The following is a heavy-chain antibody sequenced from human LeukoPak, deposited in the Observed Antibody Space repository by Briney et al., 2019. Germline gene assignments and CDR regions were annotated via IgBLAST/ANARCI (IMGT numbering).Heavy chain of an antibody. J-gene: IGHJ4*02. Sequence: PSDPLSLTCAVSGGSMRDYYWSWIRHPPGKGLEWISNIYYSGSTNYNPSLKSRVNISVDTSKNQSSLKVRSVTAADTAVYYCARGFGYYDVLTAFWGQGTLVTVFS. CDR2: IYYSGST. CDR1: GGSMRDYY. CDR3: ARGFGYYDVLTAF. D-gene: IGHD3-9*01. V-gene: IGHV4-59*07.